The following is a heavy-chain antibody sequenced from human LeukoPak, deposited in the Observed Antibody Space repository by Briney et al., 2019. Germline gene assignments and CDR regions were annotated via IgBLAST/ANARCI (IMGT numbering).Heavy chain of an antibody. J-gene: IGHJ4*02. Sequence: GGSLRLSCAASGFTFSSYEMNWVRQAPGKGLEWVSYISSSGSTIYYADSVKGRFTISRDNAKNSLYLQMNSLRAEDTAVYYCAKTGGRGDPFDYWGQGTLVTVSS. CDR1: GFTFSSYE. D-gene: IGHD2-21*02. V-gene: IGHV3-48*03. CDR2: ISSSGSTI. CDR3: AKTGGRGDPFDY.